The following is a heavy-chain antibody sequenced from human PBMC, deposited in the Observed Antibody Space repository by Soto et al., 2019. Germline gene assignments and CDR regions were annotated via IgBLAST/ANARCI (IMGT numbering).Heavy chain of an antibody. J-gene: IGHJ6*02. Sequence: QVQLVQSGAEVKKPGSSVKVSCKASGGTFDNYAITWVRQAPGQGLEWMGGIIPMLDSANYAEKFQDRVTITADESTSTAYMEVSSLRSEDTAMYYCARTYHYDSGGKTCFYYGMDVWGQGTTVTVSS. CDR2: IIPMLDSA. V-gene: IGHV1-69*12. CDR3: ARTYHYDSGGKTCFYYGMDV. D-gene: IGHD3-22*01. CDR1: GGTFDNYA.